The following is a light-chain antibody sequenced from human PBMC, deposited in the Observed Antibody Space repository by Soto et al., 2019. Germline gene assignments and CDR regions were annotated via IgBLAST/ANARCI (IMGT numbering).Light chain of an antibody. V-gene: IGLV1-51*02. Sequence: QSVLTQPPSVSAAPGQKVTISCSGSTSNIGSNSVSWYQHFPGTAPKFLIYENDKRPSGIPDRFSGSKSGTSATLGIPGLQAEEVAHYYCTTWDSSLSVGVFGGGTKVTVL. J-gene: IGLJ3*02. CDR1: TSNIGSNS. CDR2: END. CDR3: TTWDSSLSVGV.